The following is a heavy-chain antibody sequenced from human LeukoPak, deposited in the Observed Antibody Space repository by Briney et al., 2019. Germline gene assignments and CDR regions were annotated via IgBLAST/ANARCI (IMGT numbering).Heavy chain of an antibody. J-gene: IGHJ4*02. V-gene: IGHV4-34*01. CDR3: AGRTYASGIGD. CDR1: GGSFSGYY. D-gene: IGHD3-10*01. Sequence: SETLSLTCAVHGGSFSGYYWSWIRQPPGKGLEWIGEINQSGSANYKASLKGRVTILVDTSKKQFSLKLKSVTAADTAVYYCAGRTYASGIGDWGQGTRVTVSS. CDR2: INQSGSA.